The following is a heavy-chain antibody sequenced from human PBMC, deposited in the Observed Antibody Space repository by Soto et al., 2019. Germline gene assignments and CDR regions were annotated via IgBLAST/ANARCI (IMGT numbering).Heavy chain of an antibody. Sequence: PSETLSLTCTVSGGSISSYYWSWIRQPPGKGLEWIGYIYYSGSTNYNPSLKSRVTISVDTSKNQFSLKLSSVTAADTAVYYCARHPAYYDFWSGYRLPYYYYMDVWGKGTTVTVSS. CDR3: ARHPAYYDFWSGYRLPYYYYMDV. V-gene: IGHV4-59*08. CDR1: GGSISSYY. CDR2: IYYSGST. D-gene: IGHD3-3*01. J-gene: IGHJ6*03.